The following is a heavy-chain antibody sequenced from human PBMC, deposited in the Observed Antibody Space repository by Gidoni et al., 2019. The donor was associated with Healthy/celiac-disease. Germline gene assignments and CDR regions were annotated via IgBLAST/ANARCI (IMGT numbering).Heavy chain of an antibody. CDR2: IYTSGST. CDR3: ARENPVPDNWFDP. D-gene: IGHD4-17*01. J-gene: IGHJ5*02. Sequence: QVQLQESGPGLVKPSQTLSLTCTFSGGSISSGSYYWSWIRQPAGKGLEWIGRIYTSGSTNYNPSLKSRVTMSVDTSKNQFSLKLSSVTAADTAVYYCARENPVPDNWFDPWGQGTLVTVSS. CDR1: GGSISSGSYY. V-gene: IGHV4-61*02.